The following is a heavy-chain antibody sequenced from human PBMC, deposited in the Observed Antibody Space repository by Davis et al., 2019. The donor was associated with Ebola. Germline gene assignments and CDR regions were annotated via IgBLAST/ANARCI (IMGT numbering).Heavy chain of an antibody. CDR3: ARHYCGDDCSLDG. V-gene: IGHV4-34*01. D-gene: IGHD2-21*02. J-gene: IGHJ4*02. CDR2: INHSGST. CDR1: GGSFSGYY. Sequence: SETLSLTCAVYGGSFSGYYWSWIRQPPGKGLEWIGEINHSGSTNYNPSLESRLTISIDTSNTLSLKLTSVTATDAAFYYCARHYCGDDCSLDGWGPGTLVTVSS.